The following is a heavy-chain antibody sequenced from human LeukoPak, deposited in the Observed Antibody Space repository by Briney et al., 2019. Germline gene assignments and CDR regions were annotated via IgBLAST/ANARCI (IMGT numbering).Heavy chain of an antibody. J-gene: IGHJ3*02. CDR3: ARATLGYCSSTSCQDAFDI. CDR2: IYYSGST. Sequence: SETLSLTCGASGGSISSYYWSWIRQPPGKGLEWIGYIYYSGSTNYNPSLKSRVTISVDTSKNQFSLKLSSVTAADTAVYYCARATLGYCSSTSCQDAFDIWGQGTMVTVSS. CDR1: GGSISSYY. V-gene: IGHV4-59*01. D-gene: IGHD2-2*01.